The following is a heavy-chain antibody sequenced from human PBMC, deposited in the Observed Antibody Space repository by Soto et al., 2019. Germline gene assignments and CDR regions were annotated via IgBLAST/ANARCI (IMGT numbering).Heavy chain of an antibody. CDR2: IWYDGSNK. V-gene: IGHV3-33*01. J-gene: IGHJ4*02. CDR1: GFTFSSYG. CDR3: ARQAQHYYFDY. D-gene: IGHD3-3*02. Sequence: QVQLVESGGGVVQPGRSLRLSCAASGFTFSSYGMHWVRQAPGKGLEWVAVIWYDGSNKYYADSVKGRFTISRDNSKNTLYLQMNSLRAEDTDVYYCARQAQHYYFDYWGQGTLLTVSS.